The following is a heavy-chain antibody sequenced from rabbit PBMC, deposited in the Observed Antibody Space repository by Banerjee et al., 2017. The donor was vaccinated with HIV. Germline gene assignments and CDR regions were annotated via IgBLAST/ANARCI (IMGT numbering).Heavy chain of an antibody. Sequence: QEQLEESGGDLVKPEGSLTLTCTASGFSFSSDYWISWVRQAPGKGLEWIGCIYSGTGSTYYASWAKGRFTISKTSSTTVTLQMTSLTAADTATYFCARDTGSSFSSYGMDLWGQGTLVTVS. V-gene: IGHV1S45*01. CDR2: IYSGTGST. CDR3: ARDTGSSFSSYGMDL. CDR1: GFSFSSDYW. D-gene: IGHD8-1*01. J-gene: IGHJ6*01.